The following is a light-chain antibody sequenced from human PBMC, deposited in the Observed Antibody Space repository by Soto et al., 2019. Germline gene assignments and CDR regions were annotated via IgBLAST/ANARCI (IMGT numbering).Light chain of an antibody. Sequence: EIVLTQSPGTLSLSPGERATLSCRASQSITNGYVAWYQHKPGQAPRLLIYGASSRAAGIPDRFSASGSWTDFTLTISRLEPEDFAVYYCQQYGNAPRFGQGTKLEIK. CDR3: QQYGNAPR. V-gene: IGKV3-20*01. J-gene: IGKJ2*03. CDR1: QSITNGY. CDR2: GAS.